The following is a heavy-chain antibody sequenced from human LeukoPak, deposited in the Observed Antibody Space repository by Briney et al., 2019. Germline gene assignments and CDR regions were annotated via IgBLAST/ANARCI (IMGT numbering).Heavy chain of an antibody. J-gene: IGHJ4*02. CDR2: IRYRGSS. CDR3: ARGQWLPVFDF. CDR1: GGSISSYY. Sequence: TSETLSLTCSVSGGSISSYYWSWIRQPPGKGLEWIGYIRYRGSSNYNPSLKSRVTISLDASNNQFSLKLSSVTAADTAVYYCARGQWLPVFDFWGQGTLVTVSS. V-gene: IGHV4-59*01. D-gene: IGHD3-22*01.